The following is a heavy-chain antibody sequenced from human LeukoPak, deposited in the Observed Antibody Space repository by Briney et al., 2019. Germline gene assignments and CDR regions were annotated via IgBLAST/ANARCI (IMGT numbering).Heavy chain of an antibody. CDR1: GFTFSGSA. D-gene: IGHD6-13*01. J-gene: IGHJ4*02. V-gene: IGHV3-73*01. CDR3: ARGIAAAGTGYFDY. Sequence: GGSPRLSCAASGFTFSGSAMHWVRQASGKGLEWVGRIRSKANSYATAYAASVKGRFTISRDDSKNTAYLQMNSLKTEDTAVYYCARGIAAAGTGYFDYWGQGTLVTVSS. CDR2: IRSKANSYAT.